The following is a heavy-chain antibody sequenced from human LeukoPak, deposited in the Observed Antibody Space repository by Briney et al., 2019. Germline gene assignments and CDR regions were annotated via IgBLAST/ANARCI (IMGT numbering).Heavy chain of an antibody. Sequence: PSETLSLTCTVYGGSFSGYDWSWIRQPPGKGLEWIGEINHSGSTNYNPSLKSRVTILVDTSKNQFSLKLSSVTAADTAVYYCARGPYGNSGDYWGRGTLVTVSS. D-gene: IGHD4-23*01. V-gene: IGHV4-34*01. CDR2: INHSGST. CDR3: ARGPYGNSGDY. CDR1: GGSFSGYD. J-gene: IGHJ4*02.